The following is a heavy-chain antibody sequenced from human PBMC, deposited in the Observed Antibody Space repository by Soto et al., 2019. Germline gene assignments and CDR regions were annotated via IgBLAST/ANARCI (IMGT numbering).Heavy chain of an antibody. Sequence: QPGGSLRLSCAASGFTFSSYAMSWVRQAPGKGLEWVSAISGSGGSTYYADSVKGRFTISRDNSKNTLYLQMNSLRAEDTAVYYCAKDFSREASGWSAFDIWGQGTMVTVSS. CDR2: ISGSGGST. CDR1: GFTFSSYA. J-gene: IGHJ3*02. D-gene: IGHD6-19*01. V-gene: IGHV3-23*01. CDR3: AKDFSREASGWSAFDI.